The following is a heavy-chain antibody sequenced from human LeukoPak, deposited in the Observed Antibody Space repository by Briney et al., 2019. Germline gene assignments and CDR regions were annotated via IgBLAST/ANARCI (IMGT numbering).Heavy chain of an antibody. Sequence: SETLSLTCTVSGGSISSYYWGWIRQPPGKGLEWIGSIYYSGSTYYNPSLKSRVTISVDTSKNQFSLKLSSVTAADTAVYYCASSWGIYCSGGSCYDYWGQGTLVTVSS. D-gene: IGHD2-15*01. V-gene: IGHV4-39*07. CDR2: IYYSGST. J-gene: IGHJ4*02. CDR1: GGSISSYY. CDR3: ASSWGIYCSGGSCYDY.